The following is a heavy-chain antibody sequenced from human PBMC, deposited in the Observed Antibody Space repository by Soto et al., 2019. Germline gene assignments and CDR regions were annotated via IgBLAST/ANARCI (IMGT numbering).Heavy chain of an antibody. Sequence: QVQLVQSGAEVKKPGSSVKVSCKASGGTFSSYAISWVRQAPGQGLEWMGGIIPIFGTANYAQKFQGRVTITADESTSTDYMELSSLRSEDTAVYYCARGPATMVRGVLAYYFDYWGQGTLVTVSS. J-gene: IGHJ4*02. CDR1: GGTFSSYA. V-gene: IGHV1-69*01. CDR2: IIPIFGTA. D-gene: IGHD3-10*01. CDR3: ARGPATMVRGVLAYYFDY.